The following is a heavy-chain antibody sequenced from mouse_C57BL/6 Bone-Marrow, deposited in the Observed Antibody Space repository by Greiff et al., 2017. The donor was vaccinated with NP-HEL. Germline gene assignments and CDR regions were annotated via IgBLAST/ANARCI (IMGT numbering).Heavy chain of an antibody. D-gene: IGHD4-1*01. CDR3: AREENWDGFAY. V-gene: IGHV1-69*01. J-gene: IGHJ3*01. CDR2: IDPSDSYT. Sequence: QVQLQQPGAELVVPGASVKLSCKASGYTFTSYWMHWVKQRPGQGLEWIGEIDPSDSYTNYNQKFKGKSTLTVDKSSSTAYMQLSSLTSEDSAVYYCAREENWDGFAYWGQGTLVTVSA. CDR1: GYTFTSYW.